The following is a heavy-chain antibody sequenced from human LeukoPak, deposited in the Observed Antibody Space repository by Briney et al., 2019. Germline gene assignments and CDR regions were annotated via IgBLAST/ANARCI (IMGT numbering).Heavy chain of an antibody. CDR1: GYTFTSYD. D-gene: IGHD6-19*01. CDR2: MNPNSGNT. V-gene: IGHV1-8*03. CDR3: ARGRAVAGRSPLDLGY. J-gene: IGHJ4*02. Sequence: ASVKVSCKASGYTFTSYDINWVRQATGQGLEWMGWMNPNSGNTGYAQKFQGRVTITRNTSISTAYMELSSPRSEDTTVYYCARGRAVAGRSPLDLGYWDQGTLVTVSS.